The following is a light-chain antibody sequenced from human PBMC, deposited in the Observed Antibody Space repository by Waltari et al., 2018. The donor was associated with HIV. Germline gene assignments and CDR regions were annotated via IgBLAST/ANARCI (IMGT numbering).Light chain of an antibody. J-gene: IGLJ3*02. CDR1: SSNIGSNY. V-gene: IGLV1-51*01. CDR3: GTWDLSLSAGV. Sequence: QSVLTQPPSVSAAPGQKVTISCSGSSSNIGSNYVSWYQQLPGTAPRLLIFDNNHRPSGIPDRFSGSKFGTSATLAITGLQTGDEADYFCGTWDLSLSAGVFGGGTKLTVL. CDR2: DNN.